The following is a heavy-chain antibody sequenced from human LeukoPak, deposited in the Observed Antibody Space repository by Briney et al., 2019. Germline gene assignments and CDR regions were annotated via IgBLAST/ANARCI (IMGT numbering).Heavy chain of an antibody. D-gene: IGHD1-26*01. Sequence: GGSLRLSCAASGFSFSTNSMNWVRQVPGKGLEWISCISSNSATTYYADSVKGRFTISRDNAKNSLYLHMNSLRADDTAVYYCARDTRSLIDYWGREPWSPSPQ. CDR1: GFSFSTNS. J-gene: IGHJ4*02. CDR3: ARDTRSLIDY. V-gene: IGHV3-48*01. CDR2: ISSNSATT.